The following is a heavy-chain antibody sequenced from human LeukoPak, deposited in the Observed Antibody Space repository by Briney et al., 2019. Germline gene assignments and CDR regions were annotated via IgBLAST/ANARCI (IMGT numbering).Heavy chain of an antibody. CDR2: INQDGSER. Sequence: GGSLRLSCAASGFTFSGYWMSWVRQAPGKGLEWVANINQDGSERYYVDSLKGRFTISRDNARNSLFVQMNSPGAEDTAIYYCARGYGDYGGQDFDYWGQGTLVTVSS. CDR1: GFTFSGYW. J-gene: IGHJ4*02. V-gene: IGHV3-7*04. CDR3: ARGYGDYGGQDFDY. D-gene: IGHD4-17*01.